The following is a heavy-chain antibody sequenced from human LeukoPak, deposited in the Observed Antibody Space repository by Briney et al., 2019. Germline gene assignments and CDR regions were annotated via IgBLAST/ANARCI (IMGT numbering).Heavy chain of an antibody. CDR1: GGTFNIYA. Sequence: SVKVSCKASGGTFNIYAISWVRQAPGQGLEWMGGIMPLFGTANYAQEFQGRVTFTTDESASTAYMEVSSLRSEDTAVYYCASGSLGDGYGVGDYYQYMDVWGKGTTVTVSS. J-gene: IGHJ6*03. CDR3: ASGSLGDGYGVGDYYQYMDV. V-gene: IGHV1-69*05. CDR2: IMPLFGTA. D-gene: IGHD5-24*01.